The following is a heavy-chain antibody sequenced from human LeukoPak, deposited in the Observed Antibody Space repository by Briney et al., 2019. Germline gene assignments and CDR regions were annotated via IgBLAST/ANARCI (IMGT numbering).Heavy chain of an antibody. CDR2: INHSGST. CDR3: ARRYTYGSPFDY. D-gene: IGHD5-18*01. V-gene: IGHV4-34*01. Sequence: SETLSLTCAVYGGSFSGYYWSWIRQPPGKGLEWIGEINHSGSTNYNPSLKSRVTISVDTSKNQFSLKLSSVTAADTAVYYCARRYTYGSPFDYWGRGTLVTVSS. CDR1: GGSFSGYY. J-gene: IGHJ4*02.